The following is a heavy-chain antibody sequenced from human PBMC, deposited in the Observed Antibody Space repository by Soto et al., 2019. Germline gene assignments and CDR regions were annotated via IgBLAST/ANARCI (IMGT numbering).Heavy chain of an antibody. Sequence: SETLSLTCTVSGGSISSGGYYWSWIRQHPGKGLEWIGYIYYSGSTYYNPSLKSRVTISVDTSKNQFSLKLSSVTAADTAVYYCARAPGCSCGSYLATPNGMDVWGQGTTVTVSS. CDR2: IYYSGST. CDR3: ARAPGCSCGSYLATPNGMDV. CDR1: GGSISSGGYY. J-gene: IGHJ6*02. V-gene: IGHV4-31*03. D-gene: IGHD2-15*01.